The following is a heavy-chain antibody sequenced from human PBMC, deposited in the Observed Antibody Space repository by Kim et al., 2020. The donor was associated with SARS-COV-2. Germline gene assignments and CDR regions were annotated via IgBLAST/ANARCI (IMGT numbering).Heavy chain of an antibody. CDR2: IYYTWTT. D-gene: IGHD3-3*01. CDR1: GGSISSSRYY. CDR3: HAYQYETTYDF. Sequence: SETLSLTCTVSGGSISSSRYYWVWIRQPTGKGVEWIGSIYYTWTTDYNPSLKSRVIISLDTSKNECSQKLKSVTAADTAVYYCHAYQYETTYDFWGQGTLVAASS. J-gene: IGHJ1*01. V-gene: IGHV4-39*01.